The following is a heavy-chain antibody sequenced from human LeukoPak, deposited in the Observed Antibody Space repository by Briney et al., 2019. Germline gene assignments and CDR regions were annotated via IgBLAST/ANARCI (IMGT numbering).Heavy chain of an antibody. D-gene: IGHD1-1*01. CDR1: GFTFSNYA. V-gene: IGHV3-23*01. CDR3: AKRGNTISFFDP. J-gene: IGHJ5*02. Sequence: GGSLRLSCGASGFTFSNYAMYWVRQAPGKGLEWVSGLTGRGDSAYYADSVKGRFTITRDNSKNTLYLEMNSLRADDTAVYYCAKRGNTISFFDPWGQGTLVTVSS. CDR2: LTGRGDSA.